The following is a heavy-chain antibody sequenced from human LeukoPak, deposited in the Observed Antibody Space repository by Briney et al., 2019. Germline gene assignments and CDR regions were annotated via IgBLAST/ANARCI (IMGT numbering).Heavy chain of an antibody. CDR2: IYYSGST. Sequence: SETLSLTCTGSGGSISSSSYYWGWIRQPPGKGLEWIGSIYYSGSTYYNPSLKSRVTISVDTSKNQFSLKLSSVTAADTAVYYCARGRKGLDYWGQGTLVTVSS. CDR1: GGSISSSSYY. J-gene: IGHJ4*02. CDR3: ARGRKGLDY. V-gene: IGHV4-39*01.